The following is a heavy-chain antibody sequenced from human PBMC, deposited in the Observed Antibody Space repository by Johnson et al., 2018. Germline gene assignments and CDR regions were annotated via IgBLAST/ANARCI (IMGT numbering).Heavy chain of an antibody. V-gene: IGHV3-7*01. J-gene: IGHJ3*01. CDR2: INQDGRQK. CDR3: AKDNWNSAPLDAFDV. CDR1: GFTFSRFW. Sequence: EVQLVESGGGLVQPGGSLRVSCVASGFTFSRFWMSWVRQAPGKGLEWVADINQDGRQKRYVDAVKGRFTISRDNATNSVSLEMNSLTAEDTGLYYCAKDNWNSAPLDAFDVWGQGTMVSVSS. D-gene: IGHD1-20*01.